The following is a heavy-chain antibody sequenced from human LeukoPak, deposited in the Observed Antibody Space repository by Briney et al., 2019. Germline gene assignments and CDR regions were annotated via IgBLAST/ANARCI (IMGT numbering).Heavy chain of an antibody. J-gene: IGHJ4*02. Sequence: GGSLRLSCAASGFTFSSYAMSWVRQASGKGLEWVLAISGSGGSTYYADSVKGRFTISRDNSKNTLYLQMNSLRAEDTAVYYCANLVVTPDHNFDYWGQGTLVTVSS. CDR1: GFTFSSYA. CDR3: ANLVVTPDHNFDY. V-gene: IGHV3-23*01. D-gene: IGHD2-21*02. CDR2: ISGSGGST.